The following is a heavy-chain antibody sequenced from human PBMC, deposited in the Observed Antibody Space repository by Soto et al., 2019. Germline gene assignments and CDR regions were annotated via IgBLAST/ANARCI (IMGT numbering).Heavy chain of an antibody. Sequence: GGSLRLSCAASGFTFSSYAMSWVRQAPGKGLEWVSAISGSGGSTYYADSVKGPFTISRDNSKNTLYPQMNSLRAEDTAVYYCAKNLGFTIFGVVTIDYWGQGTLVTVSS. V-gene: IGHV3-23*01. CDR3: AKNLGFTIFGVVTIDY. CDR1: GFTFSSYA. D-gene: IGHD3-3*01. J-gene: IGHJ4*02. CDR2: ISGSGGST.